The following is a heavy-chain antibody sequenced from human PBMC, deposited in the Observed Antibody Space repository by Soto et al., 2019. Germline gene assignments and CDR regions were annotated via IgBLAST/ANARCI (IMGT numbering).Heavy chain of an antibody. D-gene: IGHD2-21*02. V-gene: IGHV3-21*01. CDR1: GFTFSSYS. J-gene: IGHJ6*02. CDR2: ISSSSSYI. CDR3: ARDPFLTAPNGGYGMGV. Sequence: EVQLVESGGGLVKPGGSLRLSCAASGFTFSSYSMNWVRQAPGKGLEWVSSISSSSSYIYYADSVKGRFTISRDNAKNSLYLQMNSLRAEDTAVYYCARDPFLTAPNGGYGMGVWGQGTTVTVSS.